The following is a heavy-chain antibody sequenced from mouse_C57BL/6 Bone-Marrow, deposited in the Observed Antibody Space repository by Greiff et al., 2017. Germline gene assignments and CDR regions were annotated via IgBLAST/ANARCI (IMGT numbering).Heavy chain of an antibody. V-gene: IGHV14-3*01. CDR3: ARPYYYGSLLYWYFDV. J-gene: IGHJ1*03. CDR2: IAPANGNT. Sequence: EVQLQQSVAELVRPGASVKLSCTASGFNIKNTYMHWVKQRPEQGLEWIGRIAPANGNTKYAPKFQGKATITADTSSNTAYLQLSSLTSEDTAIYYCARPYYYGSLLYWYFDVWGTGTTVTVSS. D-gene: IGHD1-1*01. CDR1: GFNIKNTY.